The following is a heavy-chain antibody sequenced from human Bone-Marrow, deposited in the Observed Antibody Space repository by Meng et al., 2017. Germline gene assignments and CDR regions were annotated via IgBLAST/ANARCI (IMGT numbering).Heavy chain of an antibody. D-gene: IGHD4-17*01. CDR3: AGTTMTPDSDY. CDR2: ISWDGGST. V-gene: IGHV3-43D*04. CDR1: GFTFDDYA. J-gene: IGHJ4*02. Sequence: ETLSLTCAASGFTFDDYAMHWVRQAPGKGLEWVSLISWDGGSTYYADSVKGRFTNSRDNSKNSLYLQMNSLRAEDTAVYYWAGTTMTPDSDYWGQGTLVTVSS.